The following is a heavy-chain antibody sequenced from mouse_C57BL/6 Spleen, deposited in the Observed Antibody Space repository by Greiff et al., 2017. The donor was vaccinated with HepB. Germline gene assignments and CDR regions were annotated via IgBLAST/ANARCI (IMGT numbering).Heavy chain of an antibody. D-gene: IGHD2-4*01. CDR2: ISGGGGNT. CDR3: ARQAEDYDSAWFAY. Sequence: EVKVVESGGGLVKPGGSLKLSCAASGFTFSSYTMSWVRQTPEKRLEWVATISGGGGNTYYPDSVKGRFTISRDNAKNTLYLQMSSLRSEDTALYYCARQAEDYDSAWFAYWGQGTLVTVSA. J-gene: IGHJ3*01. V-gene: IGHV5-9*01. CDR1: GFTFSSYT.